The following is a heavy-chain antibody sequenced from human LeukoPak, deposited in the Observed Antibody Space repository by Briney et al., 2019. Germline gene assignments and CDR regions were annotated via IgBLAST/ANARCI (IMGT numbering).Heavy chain of an antibody. CDR3: ARYSSSSGGASYYLDY. V-gene: IGHV3-74*01. CDR2: IGGDGSVT. CDR1: GFSLRNYW. D-gene: IGHD6-6*01. Sequence: QPGGSLRLSCAASGFSLRNYWMHWVRQGPGKRLVWVSRIGGDGSVTNYADSVKGRFTISRDNAKNTLFLQINGLRAEDTAVYYCARYSSSSGGASYYLDYWGHGTLVTVSS. J-gene: IGHJ4*01.